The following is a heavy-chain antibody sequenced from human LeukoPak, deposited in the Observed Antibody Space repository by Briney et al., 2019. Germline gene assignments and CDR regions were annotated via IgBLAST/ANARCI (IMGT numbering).Heavy chain of an antibody. J-gene: IGHJ4*02. CDR1: GYTFTSYG. CDR2: ISAYNGNT. CDR3: ARDRGVYSGSKFDY. Sequence: ASVKVSCKASGYTFTSYGISWVRQAPGQGLEWMGWISAYNGNTNYAQKLQGRVTMTTDTSTGTAYMELRSLRSDDTAVYYCARDRGVYSGSKFDYWGQGTLVTVSS. V-gene: IGHV1-18*01. D-gene: IGHD5-12*01.